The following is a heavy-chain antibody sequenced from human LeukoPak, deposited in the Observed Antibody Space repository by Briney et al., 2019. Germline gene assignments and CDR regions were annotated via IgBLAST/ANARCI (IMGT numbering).Heavy chain of an antibody. CDR3: VRESGYSSGWYPY. V-gene: IGHV5-51*01. CDR1: GYPFTNYW. CDR2: IYPGDSDS. D-gene: IGHD6-19*01. J-gene: IGHJ4*02. Sequence: GASLKISCKGSGYPFTNYWIACVRQMPGKGLEWMGMIYPGDSDSRYRPSFKGQVTFSADKSISTAYLQWSSLKASDSAMYYCVRESGYSSGWYPYWGQGTLVTVSS.